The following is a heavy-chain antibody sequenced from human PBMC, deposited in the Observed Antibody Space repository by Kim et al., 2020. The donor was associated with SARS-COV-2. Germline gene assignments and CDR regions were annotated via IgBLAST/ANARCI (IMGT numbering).Heavy chain of an antibody. V-gene: IGHV4-39*01. CDR3: ARHAALTVTTGYFDY. Sequence: PSRKSRVTRSVDTSKNQFSLKLSSVTAADTAVYYCARHAALTVTTGYFDYWGQGTLVTVSS. J-gene: IGHJ4*02. D-gene: IGHD4-17*01.